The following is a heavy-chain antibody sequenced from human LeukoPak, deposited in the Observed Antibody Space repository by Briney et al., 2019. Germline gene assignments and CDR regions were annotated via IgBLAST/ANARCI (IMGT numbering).Heavy chain of an antibody. V-gene: IGHV3-21*01. CDR3: AREYTALGFDY. Sequence: SGGSLRLSCAASGFTFSSYDMNWVRQAPGKGLEWVSSISSTSTYIYYADSVKGRFTISRDNAKKSLYLQMNSLRAEDTAVYYCAREYTALGFDYWGQGTLVTVSS. CDR2: ISSTSTYI. D-gene: IGHD5-18*01. J-gene: IGHJ4*02. CDR1: GFTFSSYD.